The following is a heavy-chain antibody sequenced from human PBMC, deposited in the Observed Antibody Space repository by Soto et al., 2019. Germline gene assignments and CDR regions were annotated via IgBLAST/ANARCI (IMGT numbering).Heavy chain of an antibody. D-gene: IGHD6-13*01. CDR3: ARDLAAAAY. V-gene: IGHV1-46*01. Sequence: QVQLVQSGAEVKKPGASVKVSCKASGYIFTNYYIHWVRQAPGQGLEWMAIINPLPTSGSTNYAQKFQGRVTVTRDTSTSTVYMKLSSLGSEDTDIYYCARDLAAAAYWGQGTLVTVSS. CDR1: GYIFTNYY. J-gene: IGHJ4*02. CDR2: INPLPTSGST.